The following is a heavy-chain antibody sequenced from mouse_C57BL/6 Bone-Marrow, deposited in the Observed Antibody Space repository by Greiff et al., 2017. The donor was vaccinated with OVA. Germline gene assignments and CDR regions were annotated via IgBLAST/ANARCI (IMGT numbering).Heavy chain of an antibody. V-gene: IGHV1-64*01. CDR1: GYTFTSYW. J-gene: IGHJ4*01. Sequence: QVQLQQPGAELVKPGASVTLSCKASGYTFTSYWMHWVKQRPGQGLEWIGMIHPNSGSTNYNEKFKSKATLTVDKSSSTAYMQLSSLTSEDSAVYYCARWDGNPYAMDYWGQGTSVTVSS. CDR2: IHPNSGST. CDR3: ARWDGNPYAMDY. D-gene: IGHD2-1*01.